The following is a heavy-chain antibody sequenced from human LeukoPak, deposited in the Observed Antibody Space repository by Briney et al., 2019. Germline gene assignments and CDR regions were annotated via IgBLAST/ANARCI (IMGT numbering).Heavy chain of an antibody. V-gene: IGHV4-38-2*02. CDR3: TRERDNSSDY. CDR1: DYSISSGYY. CDR2: IYHSGSA. J-gene: IGHJ4*02. D-gene: IGHD6-6*01. Sequence: SETLSLTCTVSDYSISSGYYWVWIRQTPGKGLEWTGSIYHSGSAYYNPSLKSRVTISVDTSKNQFSLNLRSVTAADTAVYYCTRERDNSSDYWGQGTLVTVSS.